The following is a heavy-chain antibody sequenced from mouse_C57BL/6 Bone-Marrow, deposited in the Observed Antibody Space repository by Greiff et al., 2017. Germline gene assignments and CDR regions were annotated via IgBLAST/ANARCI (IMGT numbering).Heavy chain of an antibody. CDR2: ISSGSSTI. D-gene: IGHD1-1*01. Sequence: EVQLMESGGGLVKPGGSLKLSCAASGFTFSDYGMHWVRQAPEKGLEWVAYISSGSSTIYYADTVKGRFTISRDNAKNTLFLQMTSLRSEDTAMYYCARRSHYGSMDYWGQGTSVTVSS. V-gene: IGHV5-17*01. J-gene: IGHJ4*01. CDR1: GFTFSDYG. CDR3: ARRSHYGSMDY.